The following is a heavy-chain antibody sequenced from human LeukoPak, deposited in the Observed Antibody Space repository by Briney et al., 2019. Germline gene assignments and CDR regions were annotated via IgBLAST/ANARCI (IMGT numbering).Heavy chain of an antibody. V-gene: IGHV3-66*01. J-gene: IGHJ4*02. Sequence: GGSLRLSCAASGFTVSSNYMSWVRQAPGKGLEWVSVIYSGGSAYYADSVKGRFTISRDNSKNTLYLQMNSLRAEDTAVYYCARDPRYYGSGSPVGYWGQGTLVTVSP. D-gene: IGHD3-10*01. CDR3: ARDPRYYGSGSPVGY. CDR2: IYSGGSA. CDR1: GFTVSSNY.